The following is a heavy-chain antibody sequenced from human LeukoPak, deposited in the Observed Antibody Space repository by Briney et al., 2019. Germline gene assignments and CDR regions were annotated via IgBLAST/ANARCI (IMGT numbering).Heavy chain of an antibody. CDR3: ARDLGEVIAAREDFDY. D-gene: IGHD6-6*01. CDR1: GFTFTDYY. V-gene: IGHV3-11*04. J-gene: IGHJ4*02. CDR2: ISSSGSTI. Sequence: GGSLRLSCAASGFTFTDYYMSWIRQAPGKGLEWVSYISSSGSTIYYADSVKGRFTISRDNAKNSLYLQMNSLRAEDTAVYYCARDLGEVIAAREDFDYWGQGTLVTVSS.